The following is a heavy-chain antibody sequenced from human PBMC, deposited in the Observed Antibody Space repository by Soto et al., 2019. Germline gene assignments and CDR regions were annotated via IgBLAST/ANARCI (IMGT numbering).Heavy chain of an antibody. D-gene: IGHD3-9*01. Sequence: GGSLRLSCAASGFTFSSYAMSWVRQAPGKGLECVSSISGGGGGTYYADSVKGRFTISRDNSKNTLYLQMNSLRAEDTAVYYCAKDGDILSGYPEYFQHWGQGTLVTVSS. CDR1: GFTFSSYA. CDR2: ISGGGGGT. J-gene: IGHJ1*01. V-gene: IGHV3-23*01. CDR3: AKDGDILSGYPEYFQH.